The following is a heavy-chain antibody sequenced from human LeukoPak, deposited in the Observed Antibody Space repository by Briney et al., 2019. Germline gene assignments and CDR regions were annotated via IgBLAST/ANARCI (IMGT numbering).Heavy chain of an antibody. D-gene: IGHD6-6*01. CDR3: TRDLGFSSSSAY. Sequence: PGGSLRLSCAASGFTVSGNYMSWVRQAPGKGLEWVANIKEDGSERNYVDSVKGRFTISRDNAKNSLYLQMNSLRVEDTAVYYCTRDLGFSSSSAYWGQGSLVTVSS. CDR1: GFTVSGNY. CDR2: IKEDGSER. J-gene: IGHJ4*02. V-gene: IGHV3-7*01.